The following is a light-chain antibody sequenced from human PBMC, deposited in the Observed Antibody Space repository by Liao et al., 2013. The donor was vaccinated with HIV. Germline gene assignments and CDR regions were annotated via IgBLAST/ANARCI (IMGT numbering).Light chain of an antibody. V-gene: IGLV3-25*03. J-gene: IGLJ3*02. CDR1: ALPKQY. CDR3: QAWDSSTASLV. CDR2: KDS. Sequence: SYELTQPPSVSVSPGQTARITCSGDALPKQYAYWYQQKPGQAPVLVIYKDSERPSGISERFSGSSSGTTVTLTISGVQAEDEADYYCQAWDSSTASLVFGGGTKLTV.